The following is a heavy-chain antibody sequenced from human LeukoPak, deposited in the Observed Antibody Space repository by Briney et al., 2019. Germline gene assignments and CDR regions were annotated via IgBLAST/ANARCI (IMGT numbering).Heavy chain of an antibody. Sequence: GGSLRLSCAASGFTFSYHGMHWVRQAPGKGLEWVAFIRYDGSNKYYADSVKGRFTISRDNSKNTLYLQMNSLRAEDTAVYYCARGEGDGYNFAAGDYWGQGTLVTVSS. D-gene: IGHD5-24*01. V-gene: IGHV3-30*02. J-gene: IGHJ4*02. CDR2: IRYDGSNK. CDR1: GFTFSYHG. CDR3: ARGEGDGYNFAAGDY.